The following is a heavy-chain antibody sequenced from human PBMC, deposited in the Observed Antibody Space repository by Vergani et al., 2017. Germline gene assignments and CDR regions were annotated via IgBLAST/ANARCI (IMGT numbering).Heavy chain of an antibody. CDR1: GGSISSYY. V-gene: IGHV4-4*07. D-gene: IGHD2-2*01. Sequence: VQLQESGPGLVKPSETLSLTCTVSGGSISSYYWSWIRQPAGKGLEWIGRIYTSGSTNYNPSLKSRVTMSVDTSKNQFSLKLSSVTAADTAVYYCARDWKDCSSTSCYDRAFDIWGQGTMVTVSS. CDR2: IYTSGST. CDR3: ARDWKDCSSTSCYDRAFDI. J-gene: IGHJ3*02.